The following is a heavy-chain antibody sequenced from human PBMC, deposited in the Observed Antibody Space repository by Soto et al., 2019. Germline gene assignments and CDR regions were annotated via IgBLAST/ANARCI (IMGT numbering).Heavy chain of an antibody. CDR2: TIPVFNTA. Sequence: QVQLEQSGAEVKKPGSSVKVSCKASGGTLSDHGVAWLRQAPGQGLEWMGGTIPVFNTAKYAQKFQGIVTVTADKFTNIAYMELSSLRSEDTAFYFCARGVYGSGNYYTGTSAFDIWGQGTMVIVSS. CDR3: ARGVYGSGNYYTGTSAFDI. D-gene: IGHD3-10*01. J-gene: IGHJ3*02. CDR1: GGTLSDHG. V-gene: IGHV1-69*06.